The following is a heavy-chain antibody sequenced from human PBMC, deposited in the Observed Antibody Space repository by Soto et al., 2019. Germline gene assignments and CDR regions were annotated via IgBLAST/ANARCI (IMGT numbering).Heavy chain of an antibody. V-gene: IGHV3-73*01. Sequence: AGSLRLSCAASGFTFSGSAMHWVRQASGKGLEWVGRIRSKANSYATAYAASVKGRFTISRDDSKNTAYMQINSLKTEDTAVYYCTISAYYYDSSGQMVAFDIWGQGTMVTVSS. CDR3: TISAYYYDSSGQMVAFDI. CDR1: GFTFSGSA. D-gene: IGHD3-22*01. J-gene: IGHJ3*02. CDR2: IRSKANSYAT.